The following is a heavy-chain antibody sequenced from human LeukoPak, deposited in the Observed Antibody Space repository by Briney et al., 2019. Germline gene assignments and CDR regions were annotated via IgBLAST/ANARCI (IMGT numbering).Heavy chain of an antibody. CDR1: GYSISSGYY. J-gene: IGHJ4*02. D-gene: IGHD2-21*01. Sequence: SETLSLTCAVSGYSISSGYYWGWIRQPPGKGLEWIGSIYHSGSTYYNPSLKSRVTISVDTSKNQFSLKLSSVTAADTAVYYCAREVYCGGDCYSHYFDYWGQGTLVTVS. CDR2: IYHSGST. CDR3: AREVYCGGDCYSHYFDY. V-gene: IGHV4-38-2*01.